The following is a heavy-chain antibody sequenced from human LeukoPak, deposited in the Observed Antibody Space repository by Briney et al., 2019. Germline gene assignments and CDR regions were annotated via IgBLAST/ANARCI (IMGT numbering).Heavy chain of an antibody. J-gene: IGHJ3*02. CDR1: GDSISSSDW. CDR2: IYHSGST. Sequence: SGTLSLTCTVSGDSISSSDWYCWGRQSPGRGLEWIGEIYHSGSTNYNPSLKSRVTISVDKSKNQFSLKLNSVTAADTAVYYCATLYSSGWYGTFDIWGQGTMVTVSS. D-gene: IGHD6-19*01. V-gene: IGHV4-4*02. CDR3: ATLYSSGWYGTFDI.